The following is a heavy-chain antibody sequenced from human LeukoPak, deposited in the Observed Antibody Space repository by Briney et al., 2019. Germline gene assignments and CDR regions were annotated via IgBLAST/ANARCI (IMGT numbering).Heavy chain of an antibody. CDR2: INPNSGGT. CDR3: ARVPSMTIFHGMDV. Sequence: ASVKVSCKASGYTFTNYYMHWVRQAPGQGLEWMGWINPNSGGTNYAQKFQGRVTMTRDTSISTAYMELSRLRSDDTAVYYCARVPSMTIFHGMDVWGQGTTVTVSS. J-gene: IGHJ6*02. CDR1: GYTFTNYY. D-gene: IGHD3-3*01. V-gene: IGHV1-2*02.